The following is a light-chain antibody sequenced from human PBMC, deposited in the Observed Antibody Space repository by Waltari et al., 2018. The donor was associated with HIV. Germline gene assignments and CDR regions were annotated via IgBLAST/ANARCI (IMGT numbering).Light chain of an antibody. J-gene: IGLJ3*02. CDR1: ISNIGSNT. Sequence: QSVLTQPPSASGTPGQRVTISCSGSISNIGSNTVNWYQHLPGTAPKLLIYTTNHRPSGVPDRFSGSKSGASASLAISGLQSDDEADYYCATRDDSLNGPVFGGGTKLTVL. CDR3: ATRDDSLNGPV. CDR2: TTN. V-gene: IGLV1-44*01.